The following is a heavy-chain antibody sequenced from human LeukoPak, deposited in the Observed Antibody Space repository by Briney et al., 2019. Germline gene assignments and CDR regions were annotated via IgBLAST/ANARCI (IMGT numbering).Heavy chain of an antibody. CDR1: GFTFSSYW. Sequence: GGSLRLSCAASGFTFSSYWMSWVRQAPGKGLEWVANIKQDGSEKYYVDSVKGRFTTSRDNAKNSLYLQMNSLRAEDTAVYYCARANYDILTDYPYYYYYGMDVWGQGTTVTVSS. D-gene: IGHD3-9*01. CDR3: ARANYDILTDYPYYYYYGMDV. V-gene: IGHV3-7*03. J-gene: IGHJ6*02. CDR2: IKQDGSEK.